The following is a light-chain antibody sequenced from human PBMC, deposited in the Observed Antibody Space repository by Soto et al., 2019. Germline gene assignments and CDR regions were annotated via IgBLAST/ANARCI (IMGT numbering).Light chain of an antibody. Sequence: DIQMTQSPSTLSASVGDRVTITCRASQSISTWLAWYQQKPGTAPKLLIYKASTLESGVPSRFSGSRSGTEFTLTVSSLQTDDFATYYCQQYNDSFPYTFGQGTK. CDR3: QQYNDSFPYT. V-gene: IGKV1-5*03. J-gene: IGKJ2*01. CDR1: QSISTW. CDR2: KAS.